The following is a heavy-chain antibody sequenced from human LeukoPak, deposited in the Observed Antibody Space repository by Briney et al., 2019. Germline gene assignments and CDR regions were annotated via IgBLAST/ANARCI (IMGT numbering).Heavy chain of an antibody. Sequence: ASVKVSCKASGYTFTAYYMHWVWQAPGQGLEWMGWINPNSGGTNYAQKFQGRVTMTRDTSISTAYMELSGLRSDDTAVYYCARDYYDSSGFGAFDIWGQGTMVTVSS. D-gene: IGHD3-22*01. CDR1: GYTFTAYY. V-gene: IGHV1-2*02. CDR2: INPNSGGT. J-gene: IGHJ3*02. CDR3: ARDYYDSSGFGAFDI.